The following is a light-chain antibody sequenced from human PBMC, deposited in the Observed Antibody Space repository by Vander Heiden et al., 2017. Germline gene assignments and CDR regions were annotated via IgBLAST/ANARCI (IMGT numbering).Light chain of an antibody. CDR3: QQYDKSWT. CDR1: QNIDLW. V-gene: IGKV1-5*03. CDR2: KAS. Sequence: DVRLTQSPSTLSASVGDRVTISRRANQNIDLWLAWYQQRPGNAPQLMIYKASTLQSGVPSRISGSGSGTEFSLTISNLQPEDSAIYYCQQYDKSWTFGPGTRVQVK. J-gene: IGKJ1*01.